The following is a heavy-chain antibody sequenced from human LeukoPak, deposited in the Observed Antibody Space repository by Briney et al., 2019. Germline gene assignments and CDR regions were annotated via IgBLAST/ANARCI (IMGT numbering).Heavy chain of an antibody. CDR1: GFYFNHYG. J-gene: IGHJ4*02. Sequence: GGSLRLSCATSGFYFNHYGMHWVRQAPGKGLEWVSSISSSSSYIYYADSVKGRFTISRDNAKNSLYLQMNSLRAEDTAVYYCARAAIWGQGTLVTVSS. CDR2: ISSSSSYI. V-gene: IGHV3-21*01. CDR3: ARAAI. D-gene: IGHD3-9*01.